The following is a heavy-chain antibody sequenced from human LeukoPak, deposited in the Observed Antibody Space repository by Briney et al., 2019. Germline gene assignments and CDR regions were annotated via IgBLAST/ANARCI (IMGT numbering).Heavy chain of an antibody. CDR1: GGSFSGYY. CDR2: INHSGST. Sequence: SETLSLTCAVYGGSFSGYYWSWIRQPPGKGLEWIGEINHSGSTNYNPSLKSRVTIPVDKSKNQFSLKLSSVTAADTAVYYCARDHAYYYDSSGYYLSAFDIWGQGTMVTVPS. V-gene: IGHV4-34*01. D-gene: IGHD3-22*01. J-gene: IGHJ3*02. CDR3: ARDHAYYYDSSGYYLSAFDI.